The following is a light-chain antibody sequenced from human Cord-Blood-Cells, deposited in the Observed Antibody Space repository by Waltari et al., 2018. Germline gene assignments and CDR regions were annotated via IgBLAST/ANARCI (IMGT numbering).Light chain of an antibody. V-gene: IGKV3-20*01. CDR1: QCVSSSY. CDR2: GAS. Sequence: IVLPQSPGTLSLSPGERATLSCRASQCVSSSYLAWYQQKPGQAPRLLIYGASSRATGIPDRFSGSGSGTDFTLTISRLEPEDFAVYYCQQYGSSPLWTFGQGTKVEIK. CDR3: QQYGSSPLWT. J-gene: IGKJ1*01.